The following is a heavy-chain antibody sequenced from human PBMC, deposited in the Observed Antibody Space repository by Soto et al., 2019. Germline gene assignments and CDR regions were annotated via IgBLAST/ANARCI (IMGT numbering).Heavy chain of an antibody. CDR2: ISGTGGRT. D-gene: IGHD3-3*01. V-gene: IGHV3-23*01. CDR3: AKASEWLFGNWFDP. J-gene: IGHJ5*02. CDR1: GFSFTDFS. Sequence: GGSRTLSCTASGFSFTDFSMSWSRQPPGKGLEWVSSISGTGGRTHYADSVKGRFSISRDNSRNTLSLQMNSLRAEDTALYYCAKASEWLFGNWFDPWGQGTLVTVSS.